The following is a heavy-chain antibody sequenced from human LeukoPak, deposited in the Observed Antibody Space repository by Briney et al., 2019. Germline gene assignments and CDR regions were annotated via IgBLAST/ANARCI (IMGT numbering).Heavy chain of an antibody. V-gene: IGHV3-15*01. J-gene: IGHJ4*02. Sequence: GGSLRLSCAVSGFTFSSYWMSWVRQAPGKGLEWVGRIKSKTDGGTTDYAAPVKGRFTISRDDSKNTLYLQTNSLKTEDTAVYYCTTRGGSFSIFDYWGQGTLVTVSS. CDR2: IKSKTDGGTT. CDR3: TTRGGSFSIFDY. D-gene: IGHD1-26*01. CDR1: GFTFSSYW.